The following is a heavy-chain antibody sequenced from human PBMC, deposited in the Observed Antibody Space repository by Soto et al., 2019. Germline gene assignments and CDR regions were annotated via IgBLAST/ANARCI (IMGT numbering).Heavy chain of an antibody. Sequence: TLSLTCAVSSGSISSSNWWSWVRQPPGKGLEWIGEIYHSGSTNYNPSLKSRVTISVDKSKSQFSLKLSSVTAADTAVYYCARGSSSGYYFDYRGQGTLVTVSS. J-gene: IGHJ4*02. D-gene: IGHD6-25*01. CDR3: ARGSSSGYYFDY. CDR1: SGSISSSNW. CDR2: IYHSGST. V-gene: IGHV4-4*02.